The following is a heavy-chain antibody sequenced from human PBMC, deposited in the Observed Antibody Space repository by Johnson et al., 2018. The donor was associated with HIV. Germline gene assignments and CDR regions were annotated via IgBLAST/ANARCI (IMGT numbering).Heavy chain of an antibody. D-gene: IGHD2-15*01. V-gene: IGHV3-23*04. J-gene: IGHJ3*02. CDR3: AKVGGGGFDI. Sequence: EVQLVESGGGVVQPGGSLRLSCIASGFTFSSYAMSWVRQAPGKGLEWVSTISNSGGDTYYADSVKGRFTISRDNSKNTLYLQMNGLRADDTAVYYCAKVGGGGFDIWGQGTMVTVCS. CDR2: ISNSGGDT. CDR1: GFTFSSYA.